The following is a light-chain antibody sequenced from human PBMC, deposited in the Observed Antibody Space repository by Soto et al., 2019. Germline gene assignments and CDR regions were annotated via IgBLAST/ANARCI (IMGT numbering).Light chain of an antibody. CDR3: QQYERGFT. CDR1: QSCSSN. V-gene: IGKV3-20*01. CDR2: DAS. J-gene: IGKJ3*01. Sequence: DIAMTQSASTLSVSPGERATLSWRASQSCSSNLAGYQHKPVQSPQLLIYDASSRATGIPGRFSGGGSGTDSSLIISRLEPEDFAVYYCQQYERGFTFGPGTKVDIK.